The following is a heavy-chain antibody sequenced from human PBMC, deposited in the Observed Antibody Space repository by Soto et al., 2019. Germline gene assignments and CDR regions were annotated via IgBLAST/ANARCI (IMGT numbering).Heavy chain of an antibody. J-gene: IGHJ4*02. D-gene: IGHD2-8*01. CDR1: GYTFTSYV. CDR3: ARDHCTNGVCYTGSFDY. CDR2: INAGNGNT. Sequence: GASVKVSCKASGYTFTSYVMHWVRQAPGQRLEWMGWINAGNGNTKYSQEFQGRVTITRDTSASTAYMELSNLRSEDTAVYYCARDHCTNGVCYTGSFDYWGQGARVTVSS. V-gene: IGHV1-3*01.